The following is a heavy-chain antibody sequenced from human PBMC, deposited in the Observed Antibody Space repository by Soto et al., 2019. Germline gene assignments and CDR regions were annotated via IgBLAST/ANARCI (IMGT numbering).Heavy chain of an antibody. J-gene: IGHJ4*02. V-gene: IGHV6-1*01. D-gene: IGHD1-1*01. CDR3: ATEDSMNWTHDY. Sequence: SQTLSLTCAISGDSVSSNTAAWNWIRQSPSRGLEWLGRTYYRSKWYDDYAESVKSRVTMSVDKSRNQLSLTLNSVTAADTAVYYCATEDSMNWTHDYWGQGTLVTVSS. CDR2: TYYRSKWYD. CDR1: GDSVSSNTAA.